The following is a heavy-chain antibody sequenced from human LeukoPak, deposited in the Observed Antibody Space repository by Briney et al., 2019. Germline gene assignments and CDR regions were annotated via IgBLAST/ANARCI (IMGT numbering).Heavy chain of an antibody. Sequence: PSETLSLTCTVPGSSFDFYFWTWFRQPPGKGLEWIGYIYHNGNTNYNPSLRSRLTMSVDTSKNQFSLQLRSVTAADTAIYYCTRQEYSKSSDWFDPWGPGTLVTVSS. D-gene: IGHD6-6*01. CDR1: GSSFDFYF. V-gene: IGHV4-59*08. CDR3: TRQEYSKSSDWFDP. CDR2: IYHNGNT. J-gene: IGHJ5*02.